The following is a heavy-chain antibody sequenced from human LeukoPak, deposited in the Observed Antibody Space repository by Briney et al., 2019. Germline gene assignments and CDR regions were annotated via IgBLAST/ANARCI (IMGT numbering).Heavy chain of an antibody. V-gene: IGHV1-69*01. D-gene: IGHD1-1*01. CDR3: ARGGGDWNDGKVDWFDP. Sequence: PVKVSCKASGGTFSSYAISWVRQAPGQGLEWMGGIIPIFGTANYAQKFQGRVTITADESTSTAYMELSSLRSEDTAVYYCARGGGDWNDGKVDWFDPWGQGTLVTVSS. J-gene: IGHJ5*02. CDR2: IIPIFGTA. CDR1: GGTFSSYA.